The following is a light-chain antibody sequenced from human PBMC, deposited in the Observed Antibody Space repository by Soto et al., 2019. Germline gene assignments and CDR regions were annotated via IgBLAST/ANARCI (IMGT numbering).Light chain of an antibody. CDR1: QSISSY. J-gene: IGKJ2*01. Sequence: DIQMTQSPSSLSASVGDRVTITCRASQSISSYLNWYQQKPGKAPKLLIYAASSLQSGVPSRFRGSGSGTDFTLTISSLQPEDFATYYCQQSYSTPQPFGQGTKLEIK. CDR3: QQSYSTPQP. V-gene: IGKV1-39*01. CDR2: AAS.